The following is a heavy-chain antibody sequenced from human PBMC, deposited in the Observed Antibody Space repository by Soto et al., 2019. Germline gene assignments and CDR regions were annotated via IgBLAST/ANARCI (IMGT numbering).Heavy chain of an antibody. CDR1: GFTFTSSA. V-gene: IGHV1-58*02. CDR3: AADRYCMGGSCYFGYDGMDI. D-gene: IGHD2-15*01. CDR2: IVVGSGNT. J-gene: IGHJ6*02. Sequence: SVKVSCKASGFTFTSSAMQWVRQARGQRLEWIGWIVVGSGNTNYAQKFQERVTITRDMSTSTAYMELSSLRSEETAVYYCAADRYCMGGSCYFGYDGMDIGGRGTTVAGS.